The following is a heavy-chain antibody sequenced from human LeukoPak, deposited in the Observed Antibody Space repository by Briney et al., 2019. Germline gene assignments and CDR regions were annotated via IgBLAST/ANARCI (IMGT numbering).Heavy chain of an antibody. Sequence: SETLSLTCTVSGGSISSYYWSWIRQPPGKGLKWIGYIYYSGSTNYNPSLKSRVTISVDTSKNQFSLKLSSVTAADTAVYYCARIEDYGGNSVNYWGQGTLVTVSS. V-gene: IGHV4-59*01. CDR1: GGSISSYY. J-gene: IGHJ4*02. D-gene: IGHD4-23*01. CDR3: ARIEDYGGNSVNY. CDR2: IYYSGST.